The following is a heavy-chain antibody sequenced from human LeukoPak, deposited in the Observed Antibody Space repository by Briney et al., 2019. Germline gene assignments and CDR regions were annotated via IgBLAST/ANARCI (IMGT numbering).Heavy chain of an antibody. Sequence: GGSPRLSCAASGFTFDDYAMEWVRQARGKGLEWLSLISGDAGSAYYADSVKGRFTISRDNSKNFLYLQMNSLRTEDTALYYCAKSSGSYGRNAFDIWGQGTMVTVSS. V-gene: IGHV3-43*02. D-gene: IGHD3-10*01. CDR3: AKSSGSYGRNAFDI. CDR1: GFTFDDYA. J-gene: IGHJ3*02. CDR2: ISGDAGSA.